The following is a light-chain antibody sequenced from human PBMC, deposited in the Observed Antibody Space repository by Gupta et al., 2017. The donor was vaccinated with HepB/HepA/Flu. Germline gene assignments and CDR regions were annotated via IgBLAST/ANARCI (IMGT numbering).Light chain of an antibody. CDR3: SSYTSTTTLVV. CDR1: GSDVGVYNY. Sequence: QSALTQPASVSGSPGQSITISCTGSGSDVGVYNYVSWYQQHPGKAPKLMIYDVNNRPSGVSTRFSGSKSGNTASLTISGLQAEDEAEYYCSSYTSTTTLVVFGGGTKVTVL. J-gene: IGLJ2*01. CDR2: DVN. V-gene: IGLV2-14*03.